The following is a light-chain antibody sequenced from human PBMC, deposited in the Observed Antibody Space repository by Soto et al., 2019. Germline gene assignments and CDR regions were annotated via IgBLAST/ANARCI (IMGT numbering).Light chain of an antibody. CDR2: DAS. Sequence: DIQMTQSPSYLSASVGDRVTSTCQASQDISNYLNWYQQKPGKAPKLLIYDASNLETGVPSRFSGSGSGTDFTFTISSLQPEDVATYYCQQYHNHPLTFGGGTKVETK. V-gene: IGKV1-33*01. CDR3: QQYHNHPLT. J-gene: IGKJ4*01. CDR1: QDISNY.